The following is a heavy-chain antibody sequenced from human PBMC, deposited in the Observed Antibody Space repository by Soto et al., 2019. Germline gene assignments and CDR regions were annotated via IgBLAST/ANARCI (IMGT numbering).Heavy chain of an antibody. CDR3: ARAVTPVPYYGMDV. D-gene: IGHD4-17*01. CDR2: IYYSGYT. Sequence: SETLSLTCTVSGGSISSSSYYWGCIRQPPGKGLEWIGSIYYSGYTYYNPSLKSRVTISVDTSKNQFSLKLSSVTAADTAVYYCARAVTPVPYYGMDVWGQGTTVT. CDR1: GGSISSSSYY. V-gene: IGHV4-39*01. J-gene: IGHJ6*02.